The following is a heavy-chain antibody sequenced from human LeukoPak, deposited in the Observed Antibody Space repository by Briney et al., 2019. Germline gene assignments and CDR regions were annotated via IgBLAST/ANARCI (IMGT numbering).Heavy chain of an antibody. Sequence: QPGRSLRLSCAASGFTFDDYAMHWVRQAPGKGLEWVSGISWNSGSIGYADSVKGRFTISRDNAKNSLYLQMNSLRAEDTALYYCAKASGSMVRGVVRAFDIWGQGTMVTVSS. D-gene: IGHD3-10*01. CDR1: GFTFDDYA. V-gene: IGHV3-9*01. CDR2: ISWNSGSI. J-gene: IGHJ3*02. CDR3: AKASGSMVRGVVRAFDI.